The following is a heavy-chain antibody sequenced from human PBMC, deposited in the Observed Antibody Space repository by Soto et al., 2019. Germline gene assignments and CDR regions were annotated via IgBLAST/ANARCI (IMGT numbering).Heavy chain of an antibody. CDR1: GGTFSSNP. J-gene: IGHJ4*02. CDR2: TIPTFGAG. CDR3: ARRQTSGYHRYFDS. Sequence: QVQLVQSGAEVKKPGSSVKVSCKASGGTFSSNPISWMRQAPGQGLEWMGGTIPTFGAGSYAQRFQGRLTITADKSTNTVYMELSSLRPEDTAVYYCARRQTSGYHRYFDSWGRGTLVTVSS. V-gene: IGHV1-69*06. D-gene: IGHD5-12*01.